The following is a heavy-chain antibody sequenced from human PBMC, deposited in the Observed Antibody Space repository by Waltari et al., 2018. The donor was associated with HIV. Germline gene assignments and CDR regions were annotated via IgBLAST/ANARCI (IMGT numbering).Heavy chain of an antibody. CDR1: GYSFTTYW. D-gene: IGHD2-15*01. Sequence: EVQLVQSGAEVKKPGESLKISCKAFGYSFTTYWIGWVRQMPGKGLEWMGVIYPGDSDIRYSPSFQGQVTISADRSISTAYLQWSSLKASDTAMYYCARPGSRSPDPFDYWGQGTLVTVSS. J-gene: IGHJ4*02. CDR2: IYPGDSDI. V-gene: IGHV5-51*01. CDR3: ARPGSRSPDPFDY.